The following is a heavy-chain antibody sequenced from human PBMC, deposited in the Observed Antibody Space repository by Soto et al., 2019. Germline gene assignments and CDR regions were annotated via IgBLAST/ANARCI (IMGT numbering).Heavy chain of an antibody. CDR3: ARGGCISTSCHRENYYYYYGMDV. D-gene: IGHD2-2*02. V-gene: IGHV4-30-2*01. Sequence: PSETLSLTCAVSGGSISSGGYSWSWIRQPPGKGLEWIGYIYHSGSTYYNPSLKSRVTISVDRSKNQFSLKLSSVTAADTAVYYCARGGCISTSCHRENYYYYYGMDVWGQGTTVTVSS. CDR1: GGSISSGGYS. J-gene: IGHJ6*02. CDR2: IYHSGST.